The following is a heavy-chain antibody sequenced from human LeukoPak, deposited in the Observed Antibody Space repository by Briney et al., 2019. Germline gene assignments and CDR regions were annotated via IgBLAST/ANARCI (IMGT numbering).Heavy chain of an antibody. CDR1: GFTFSSYS. D-gene: IGHD4-17*01. CDR3: ARDFRGTYGDYEDYFQH. Sequence: GGSLRLSCAASGFTFSSYSMNWVRQAPGKGLEWVSSISSSSSYIYYADSVKGRFTISRDNAKNSLYLQMNSLRAEDTAVYYCARDFRGTYGDYEDYFQHWGQGTLVTVSS. V-gene: IGHV3-21*01. CDR2: ISSSSSYI. J-gene: IGHJ1*01.